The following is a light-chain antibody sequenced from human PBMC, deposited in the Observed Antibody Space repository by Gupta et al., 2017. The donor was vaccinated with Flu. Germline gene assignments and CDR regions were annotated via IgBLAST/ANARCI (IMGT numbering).Light chain of an antibody. J-gene: IGKJ5*01. CDR3: MQARQTPIT. Sequence: DIVMTQSPFSLAVTPGEPASISCRSSQSLLYSNGYNYLDWYLQKPGQSPQLLIYLGSNRASGVPDRFSGSGSGTDFTLKINRVEAEDVGVYYCMQARQTPITFGQGTRLEIK. CDR1: QSLLYSNGYNY. CDR2: LGS. V-gene: IGKV2-28*01.